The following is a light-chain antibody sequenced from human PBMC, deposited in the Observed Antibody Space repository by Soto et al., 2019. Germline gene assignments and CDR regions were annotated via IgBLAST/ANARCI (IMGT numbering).Light chain of an antibody. CDR2: GNS. CDR3: SSYTSSSTVV. V-gene: IGLV1-44*01. Sequence: QSVLTQPPSASGAPGQRVTLSCIGGSSNVGFNAVNWYQQLPGAAPKLLIHGNSQRPSGVPDRFSGSKSGTSASLAIIGLRAEDEAHYYCSSYTSSSTVVFGGGTKLTVL. J-gene: IGLJ2*01. CDR1: SSNVGFNA.